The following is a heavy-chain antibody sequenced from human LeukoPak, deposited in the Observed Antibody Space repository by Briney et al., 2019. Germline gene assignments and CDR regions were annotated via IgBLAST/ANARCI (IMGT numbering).Heavy chain of an antibody. D-gene: IGHD1-26*01. Sequence: PGGSLRLSCAASGLTFSDYYMTWIRQAPGKGLEWVASISRDSSNIYSADSVKGRFTISRDNAKNSLYLQMNSLRVEDTAVYYCARGGRGSYYLGDSWGQGTLVTVSS. J-gene: IGHJ4*02. V-gene: IGHV3-11*04. CDR1: GLTFSDYY. CDR3: ARGGRGSYYLGDS. CDR2: ISRDSSNI.